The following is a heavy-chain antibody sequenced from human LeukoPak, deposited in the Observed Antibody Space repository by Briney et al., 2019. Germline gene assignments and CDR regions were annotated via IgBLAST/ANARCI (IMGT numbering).Heavy chain of an antibody. D-gene: IGHD1-26*01. CDR3: ARHNSGSYSGAQFDP. Sequence: SETLSLTCTVSGGSISSGDYYWGWIRQPPGKELEWIGSIYYRGSTYFNPSLKSRATISVDMSNNQFSLKLSSVTAADTALYYCARHNSGSYSGAQFDPWGQGTLVTVSS. V-gene: IGHV4-39*01. CDR1: GGSISSGDYY. J-gene: IGHJ5*02. CDR2: IYYRGST.